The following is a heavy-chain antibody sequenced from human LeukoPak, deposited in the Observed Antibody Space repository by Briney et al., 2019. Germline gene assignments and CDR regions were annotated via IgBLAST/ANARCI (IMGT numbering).Heavy chain of an antibody. CDR2: IYSGGST. J-gene: IGHJ5*02. V-gene: IGHV3-53*01. CDR1: GFTVSSNY. D-gene: IGHD6-13*01. CDR3: ARGGSSWYGEWFDP. Sequence: GGSLRLSCAASGFTVSSNYMSWVRQAPGKGLEWVSVIYSGGSTYYADSVKGRFTISRDNSKNTLYLQMNSLRAENTAVYYCARGGSSWYGEWFDPWGQGTLVTVSS.